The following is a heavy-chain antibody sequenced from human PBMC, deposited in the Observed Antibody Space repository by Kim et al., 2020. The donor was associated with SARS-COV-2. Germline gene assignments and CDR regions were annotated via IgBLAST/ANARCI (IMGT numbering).Heavy chain of an antibody. CDR2: ISYDGSNK. CDR3: ARGVLLWFGDTKGHWFDP. D-gene: IGHD3-10*01. Sequence: GGSLRLSCAASGFTFSSYGMHWVRQAPGKGLEWVAVISYDGSNKYYADSVKGRFTISRDNSKNTLYLQMNSLRAEDTAVYYFARGVLLWFGDTKGHWFDP. J-gene: IGHJ5*02. V-gene: IGHV3-33*05. CDR1: GFTFSSYG.